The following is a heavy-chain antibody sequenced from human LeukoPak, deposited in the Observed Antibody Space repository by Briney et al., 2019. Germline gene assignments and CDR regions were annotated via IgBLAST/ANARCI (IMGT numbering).Heavy chain of an antibody. CDR2: IIPIFGTA. CDR3: AREVSYYDSSGTFDY. J-gene: IGHJ4*02. D-gene: IGHD3-22*01. CDR1: GGTFSCYA. Sequence: ASVKVSCKASGGTFSCYAISWVRQAPGQGLEWMGGIIPIFGTANYAQKFQGRVTITADESTSTAYMELSSLRSEDTAVYYCAREVSYYDSSGTFDYWGQGALVTVSS. V-gene: IGHV1-69*13.